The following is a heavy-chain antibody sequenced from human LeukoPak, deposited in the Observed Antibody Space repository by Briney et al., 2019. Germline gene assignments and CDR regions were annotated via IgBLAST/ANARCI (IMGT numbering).Heavy chain of an antibody. Sequence: SETLSLTCTVSGGSISSYYWSWIRQPAGKGLEWIGRIYTSGSTNYNPSLKSRVTMSADTSKNQFSLKLSSVTAADTAGYYCARVEDRGAYNWFDPWGQGTLVTVSS. J-gene: IGHJ5*02. V-gene: IGHV4-4*07. CDR3: ARVEDRGAYNWFDP. D-gene: IGHD4/OR15-4a*01. CDR2: IYTSGST. CDR1: GGSISSYY.